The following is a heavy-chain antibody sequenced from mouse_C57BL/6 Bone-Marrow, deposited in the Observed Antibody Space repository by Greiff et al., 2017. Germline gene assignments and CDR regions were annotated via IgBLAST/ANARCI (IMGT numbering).Heavy chain of an antibody. D-gene: IGHD2-2*01. J-gene: IGHJ2*01. CDR3: ARVMVTTTGYYFDY. V-gene: IGHV1-18*01. CDR2: INPNNGGT. Sequence: VQLQQSGPELVKPGASVKIPCKASGYTFTDYNMDWVKQSHGKSLEWIGDINPNNGGTIYNQKFKGKATLTVDKSSSTAYMELRSLTSEDTAVDYCARVMVTTTGYYFDYWGQGTTLTVSS. CDR1: GYTFTDYN.